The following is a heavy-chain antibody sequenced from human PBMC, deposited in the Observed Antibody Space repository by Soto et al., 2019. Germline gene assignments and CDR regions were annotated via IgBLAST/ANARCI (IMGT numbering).Heavy chain of an antibody. V-gene: IGHV4-59*01. CDR1: GGSISSYY. CDR3: AGSRITIFGVVIKDYYYYGMDV. CDR2: IYYSGST. Sequence: ASETLSLTCTVSGGSISSYYWSWIRQPPGKGLEWIGYIYYSGSTNYNPSLKSRVTISVDTSKNQFSLKLSSVTAADTAVYYCAGSRITIFGVVIKDYYYYGMDVWGHGTTVTVSS. D-gene: IGHD3-3*01. J-gene: IGHJ6*02.